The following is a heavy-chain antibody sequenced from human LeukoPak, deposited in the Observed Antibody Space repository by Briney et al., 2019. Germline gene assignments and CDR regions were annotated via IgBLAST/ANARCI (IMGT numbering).Heavy chain of an antibody. J-gene: IGHJ4*02. CDR2: ISWNSGNI. V-gene: IGHV3-9*01. CDR3: VKGVYSYGLPSFFDY. CDR1: GFTFGDYA. Sequence: GGSLRLSCAASGFTFGDYAMHWVRQAPGKGLEWVSGISWNSGNIGYADSVRGRFTISRDNAKNSLYLQMNNLRAEDTALYYCVKGVYSYGLPSFFDYRGQGTLVTVSS. D-gene: IGHD5-18*01.